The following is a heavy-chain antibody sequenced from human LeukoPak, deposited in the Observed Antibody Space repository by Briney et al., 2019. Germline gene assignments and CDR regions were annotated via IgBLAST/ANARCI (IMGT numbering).Heavy chain of an antibody. J-gene: IGHJ6*03. CDR1: GGSISSSSYY. V-gene: IGHV4-39*01. Sequence: SETLSLTCTVSGGSISSSSYYWGWIRQPPGKGLEWIGSIYYSGSTYYNPSLKSRVTISVDTSKNQFSLKLSSVTAADTAVYYCARHRGVYCSSTSCYTDYYYMDVWGKGTTVTVSS. CDR3: ARHRGVYCSSTSCYTDYYYMDV. CDR2: IYYSGST. D-gene: IGHD2-2*02.